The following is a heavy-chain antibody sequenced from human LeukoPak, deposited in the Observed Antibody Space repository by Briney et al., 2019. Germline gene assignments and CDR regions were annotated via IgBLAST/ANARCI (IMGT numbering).Heavy chain of an antibody. Sequence: GASVKVSCKASGYTLTSYGISWVRQAPGQGLEWMGWISAYNGNTNYAQKLQGRVTMTTDTSTSTAYMELRSLRSDDTAVYYCARASEVGATTSFDYWGQGTLVTVSS. CDR2: ISAYNGNT. V-gene: IGHV1-18*01. J-gene: IGHJ4*02. CDR3: ARASEVGATTSFDY. D-gene: IGHD1-26*01. CDR1: GYTLTSYG.